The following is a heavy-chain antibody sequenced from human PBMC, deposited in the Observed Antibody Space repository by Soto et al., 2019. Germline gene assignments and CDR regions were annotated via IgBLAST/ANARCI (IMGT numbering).Heavy chain of an antibody. CDR3: ARGDPRVVPAATPHFDY. V-gene: IGHV4-34*01. J-gene: IGHJ4*02. CDR1: GGSFSGYY. D-gene: IGHD2-2*01. Sequence: SETLSLTCAVYGGSFSGYYWSWIRQPPGKGLEWIGEINHSGSTNYNPSLKSRVTISVDTSKNQFSLKLSSVTAADTAVYYCARGDPRVVPAATPHFDYWGQGTLVTVSS. CDR2: INHSGST.